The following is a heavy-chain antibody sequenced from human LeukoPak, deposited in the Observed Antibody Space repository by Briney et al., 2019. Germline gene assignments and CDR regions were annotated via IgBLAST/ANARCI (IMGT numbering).Heavy chain of an antibody. Sequence: ASVKVSCKVSGYTLTELSMHWVRQAPGKGLEWMGGFDPEDGETIYAQKFQGRVTMTEDTSTDTAYMELSSLRSEDTAVYYCATVSPMVRGVIPGDYWGQGTLVTVSS. CDR3: ATVSPMVRGVIPGDY. CDR1: GYTLTELS. J-gene: IGHJ4*02. V-gene: IGHV1-24*01. CDR2: FDPEDGET. D-gene: IGHD3-10*01.